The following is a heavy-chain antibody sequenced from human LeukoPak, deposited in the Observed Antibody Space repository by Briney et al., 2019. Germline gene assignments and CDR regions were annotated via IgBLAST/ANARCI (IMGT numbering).Heavy chain of an antibody. CDR1: GGSITSSNYY. D-gene: IGHD5-18*01. Sequence: PSQTLSLTCTVSGGSITSSNYYWTWIRQPPGKGLEWIGSIYDNGGTYYNPSLKSRVTISVDTSKNQFSLKLSSVTAADTAVYYCARGGSKYSYGYDYFDYWGQGTLVTVSS. J-gene: IGHJ4*02. CDR3: ARGGSKYSYGYDYFDY. V-gene: IGHV4-39*07. CDR2: IYDNGGT.